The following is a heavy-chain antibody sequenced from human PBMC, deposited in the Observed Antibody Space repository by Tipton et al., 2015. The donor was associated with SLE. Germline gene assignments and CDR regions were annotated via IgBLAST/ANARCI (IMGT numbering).Heavy chain of an antibody. CDR3: AILKYSVYDDHY. J-gene: IGHJ4*02. Sequence: GPLRLSCAPSGSSFSDFYMTWIRQAPGKGLEYVSAISSSGNTYYADSVKGRFTISRDNSKNTLYLEMNNLRPEDTAVYYCAILKYSVYDDHYWDQETLVTVSS. D-gene: IGHD5/OR15-5a*01. CDR1: GSSFSDFY. V-gene: IGHV3-64*02. CDR2: ISSSGNT.